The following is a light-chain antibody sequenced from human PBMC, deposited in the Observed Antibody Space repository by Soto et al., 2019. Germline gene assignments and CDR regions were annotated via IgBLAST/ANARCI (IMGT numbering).Light chain of an antibody. V-gene: IGLV1-44*01. CDR1: SSNIGSNT. CDR3: APWDDSLNWPYVV. J-gene: IGLJ2*01. Sequence: QSVLTQPPSASGIPGQRVTISCSGSSSNIGSNTVNWYQQLPGTAPKLLIYSNNQRPSGVPDRFSGSKSGTSASLAISGLQSEDEADYYCAPWDDSLNWPYVVFGGGTKVTVL. CDR2: SNN.